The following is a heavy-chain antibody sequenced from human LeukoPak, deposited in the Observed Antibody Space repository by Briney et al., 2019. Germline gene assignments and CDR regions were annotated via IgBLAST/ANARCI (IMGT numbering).Heavy chain of an antibody. V-gene: IGHV1-69-2*01. CDR3: ARDPPHIVVVPAANGDY. J-gene: IGHJ4*02. Sequence: GASVKVSCKASGYTFSDYYIHWIPQGPGKGLEWMGRVDPENGETIYVEKFQGRVTFTADTSTDTTYMELSGLRSEDTAVYYCARDPPHIVVVPAANGDYWGQGTLVTVSS. CDR2: VDPENGET. D-gene: IGHD2-2*01. CDR1: GYTFSDYY.